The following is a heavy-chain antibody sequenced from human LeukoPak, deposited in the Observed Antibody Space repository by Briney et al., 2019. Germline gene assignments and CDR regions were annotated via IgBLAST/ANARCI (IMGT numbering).Heavy chain of an antibody. J-gene: IGHJ4*02. CDR2: INPDGRTI. D-gene: IGHD1-1*01. CDR3: ARDPDDLPPYFDY. Sequence: GRSLRLSCAPSGFTFSNYWVHWVRQAPGEGLVWVSRINPDGRTIYYADSVKGRFTISRDNAKNALYLQMNSLRDEDTAVYYCARDPDDLPPYFDYWGQGTLVSVSS. V-gene: IGHV3-74*01. CDR1: GFTFSNYW.